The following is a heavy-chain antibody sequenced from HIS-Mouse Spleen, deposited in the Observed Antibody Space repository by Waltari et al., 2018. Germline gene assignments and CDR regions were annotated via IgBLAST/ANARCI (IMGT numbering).Heavy chain of an antibody. CDR3: ARHTSLRFLEWPLFDY. D-gene: IGHD3-3*01. Sequence: QVQLQESGPGLVKPSETLSLTCTVSGGSISSYYWSWIRQPPGKGLEWIGYIYYSGSTNSNPSLKSRVTISVDTSKNQFSLKLSSVTAADTAVYYCARHTSLRFLEWPLFDYWGQGTLVTVSS. J-gene: IGHJ4*02. V-gene: IGHV4-59*08. CDR2: IYYSGST. CDR1: GGSISSYY.